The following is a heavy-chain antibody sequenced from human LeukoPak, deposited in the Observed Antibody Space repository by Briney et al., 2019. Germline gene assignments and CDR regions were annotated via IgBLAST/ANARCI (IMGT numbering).Heavy chain of an antibody. V-gene: IGHV4-34*01. Sequence: SETLSLTCAVYGGSFSGYYWSWIRQPPGKGLEWIGEINHSGSTNYNPSLKSRVTISVDTSKNQFSLKLSSVTAADTAIYYCARKTSTTCHFDYWGQGTLVTVSS. D-gene: IGHD2-2*01. CDR3: ARKTSTTCHFDY. CDR2: INHSGST. CDR1: GGSFSGYY. J-gene: IGHJ4*02.